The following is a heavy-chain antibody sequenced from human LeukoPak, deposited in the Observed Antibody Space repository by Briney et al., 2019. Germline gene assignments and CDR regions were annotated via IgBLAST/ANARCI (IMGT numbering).Heavy chain of an antibody. D-gene: IGHD6-6*01. V-gene: IGHV3-64D*09. J-gene: IGHJ4*02. CDR3: AKGYSSSSLGFYYFDY. Sequence: PGGSLRLSCSASGFTFNSYAMHWVRQAPGKGLDYVSAISNIGGTTYYADSVKDRFIISRDSSKYTLYLQMSSLRAEDTAVYYCAKGYSSSSLGFYYFDYWGQGTLVTVSS. CDR2: ISNIGGTT. CDR1: GFTFNSYA.